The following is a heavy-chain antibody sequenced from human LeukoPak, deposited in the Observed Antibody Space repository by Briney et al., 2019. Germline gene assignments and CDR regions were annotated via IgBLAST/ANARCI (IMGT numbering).Heavy chain of an antibody. CDR2: ISSSGSYI. V-gene: IGHV3-21*01. Sequence: PGGSLRLSCAASGFTFSSYSMTWVRQAPGKGLEWVSSISSSGSYIYYADSVKGRFTISRDNAKISLDLQMNSLRADDTAVYYCARDYYGDYVFDYWGQGALVTVSS. J-gene: IGHJ4*02. CDR1: GFTFSSYS. CDR3: ARDYYGDYVFDY. D-gene: IGHD4-17*01.